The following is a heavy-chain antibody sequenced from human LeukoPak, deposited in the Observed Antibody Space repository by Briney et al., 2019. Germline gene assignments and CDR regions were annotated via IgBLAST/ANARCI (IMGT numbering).Heavy chain of an antibody. V-gene: IGHV1-18*01. D-gene: IGHD2-15*01. J-gene: IGHJ4*02. CDR1: GYTFTSYG. CDR3: ARDNIVLGVGDFDY. Sequence: GASVKVSCKASGYTFTSYGISWVRQAPGQGLEWMGWISAYNGNTNYAQKLQGRVTMTTDTSTSTAYMELRSLRSDDTAVYYCARDNIVLGVGDFDYWGQGTLVTVSS. CDR2: ISAYNGNT.